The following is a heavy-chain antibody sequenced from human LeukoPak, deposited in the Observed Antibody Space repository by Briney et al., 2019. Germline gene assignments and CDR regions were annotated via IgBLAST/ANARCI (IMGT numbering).Heavy chain of an antibody. D-gene: IGHD3-10*01. CDR3: ARESESYYYGSGFDY. J-gene: IGHJ4*02. V-gene: IGHV1-18*01. CDR1: GYTFTSYG. CDR2: ISAYNGNT. Sequence: GASVKVSCKASGYTFTSYGISWVRQAPGQELEWMGWISAYNGNTNYAQKLQGRVTMTTDTSTSTAYMELRSLRSDDTAVYYCARESESYYYGSGFDYWGQGTLVTVSS.